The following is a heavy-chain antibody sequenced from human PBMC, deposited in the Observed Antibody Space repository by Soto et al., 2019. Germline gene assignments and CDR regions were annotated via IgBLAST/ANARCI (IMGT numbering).Heavy chain of an antibody. V-gene: IGHV3-48*02. D-gene: IGHD5-18*01. Sequence: EVQLVESGGGLVQPGGSLRLSCAVSGLTFTTYNFNWVRQAPGKGLEWISFINPGSVTRHYADSVKGRFTISRDNAKNSLYLQMNSLTDADTAVDYCVRAGKGNSYGYFYWGQGTLVTVSS. CDR1: GLTFTTYN. J-gene: IGHJ4*02. CDR2: INPGSVTR. CDR3: VRAGKGNSYGYFY.